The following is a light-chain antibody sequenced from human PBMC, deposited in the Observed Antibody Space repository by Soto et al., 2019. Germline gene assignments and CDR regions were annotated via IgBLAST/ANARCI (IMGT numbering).Light chain of an antibody. Sequence: QSVLTQPASVSGSPGQSITISCTGTSSDVGSYNLVSWYQQHPGKAPKLVIYEGSKRPSGVSNRFSGSKSGNTASLTISGLQAEDEADYYCCSYAGSSTFYVFGTGTKFTVL. CDR3: CSYAGSSTFYV. CDR1: SSDVGSYNL. CDR2: EGS. J-gene: IGLJ1*01. V-gene: IGLV2-23*01.